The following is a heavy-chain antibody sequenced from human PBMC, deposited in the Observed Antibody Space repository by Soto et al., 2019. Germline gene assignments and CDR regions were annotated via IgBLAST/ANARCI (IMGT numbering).Heavy chain of an antibody. CDR1: GYTFNAYY. D-gene: IGHD1-26*01. J-gene: IGHJ4*02. Sequence: QVQLVQSGAEVKKPGASVKVSCKASGYTFNAYYIHWVRQAPGQGLEWMGCINPDSGGTKYAQKFQGGVPMPRDTPFTTAYRDLSSLRSDDTAVYYCARALSFGSGTFDYWGQGPLFTVSS. V-gene: IGHV1-2*02. CDR2: INPDSGGT. CDR3: ARALSFGSGTFDY.